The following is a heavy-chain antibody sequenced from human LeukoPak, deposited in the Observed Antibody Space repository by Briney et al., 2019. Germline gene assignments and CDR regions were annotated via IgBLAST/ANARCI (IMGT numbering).Heavy chain of an antibody. CDR1: GGSMTNYY. CDR3: ARLTSGWNPVKFDY. CDR2: IFYNGNT. V-gene: IGHV4-59*08. D-gene: IGHD6-19*01. J-gene: IGHJ4*02. Sequence: SETLSLTCTVSGGSMTNYYWTWIRQPPGKGLEWIGYIFYNGNTNNNPSLKSRVIISVDTSKNQFPLKLSSVTAADTAVYYCARLTSGWNPVKFDYWGQGALVTVSS.